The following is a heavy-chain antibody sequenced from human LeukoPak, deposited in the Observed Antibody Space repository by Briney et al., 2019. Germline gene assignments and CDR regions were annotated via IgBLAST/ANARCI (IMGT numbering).Heavy chain of an antibody. Sequence: SETLSLTCTVSGGSVSSGSYYWSWIRQPPGKGLEWIGYIYYSGSTNYNPSLKSRVTISVDTSKNQFSLKLSSVTAADTAVYYCARDRENYDILTGYHRWYFDYWGQGTLVTVSS. D-gene: IGHD3-9*01. V-gene: IGHV4-61*01. CDR3: ARDRENYDILTGYHRWYFDY. CDR2: IYYSGST. J-gene: IGHJ4*02. CDR1: GGSVSSGSYY.